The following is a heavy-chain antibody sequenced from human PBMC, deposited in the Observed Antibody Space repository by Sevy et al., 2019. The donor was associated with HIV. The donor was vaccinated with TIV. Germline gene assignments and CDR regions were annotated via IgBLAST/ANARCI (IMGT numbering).Heavy chain of an antibody. CDR2: INSDDTSI. Sequence: GGSLRLSCEASGFPFSSHWMHWVRQGPGQGLVWVSGINSDDTSIPYADAVKGRFTISRDNVKNTLYLQMSSLRAEDTALYYCARGSGVAFDYWGQGTLVTVSS. V-gene: IGHV3-74*01. D-gene: IGHD3-10*01. CDR3: ARGSGVAFDY. J-gene: IGHJ4*02. CDR1: GFPFSSHW.